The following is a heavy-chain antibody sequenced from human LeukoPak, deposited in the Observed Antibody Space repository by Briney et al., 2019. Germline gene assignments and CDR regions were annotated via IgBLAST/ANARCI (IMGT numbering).Heavy chain of an antibody. CDR1: GFTFSSYG. J-gene: IGHJ4*02. V-gene: IGHV3-33*01. CDR3: AQGAVAGQFDY. Sequence: PGRSLRLSCAASGFTFSSYGMHWVRQAPGKGLEWVAVIWYDGSNKYYADSVKSRFTISRDNSENTLYLQMNSLRAEDTAVYYCAQGAVAGQFDYWGQGTLVTVSS. D-gene: IGHD6-19*01. CDR2: IWYDGSNK.